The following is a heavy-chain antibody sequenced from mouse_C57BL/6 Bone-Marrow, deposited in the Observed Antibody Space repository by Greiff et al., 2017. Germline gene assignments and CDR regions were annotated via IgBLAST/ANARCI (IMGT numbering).Heavy chain of an antibody. D-gene: IGHD1-1*01. CDR1: GYTFTDYE. CDR3: TRGEVASSYWYFDV. CDR2: IDPETGGT. J-gene: IGHJ1*03. V-gene: IGHV1-15*01. Sequence: VQLQQSGAELVRPGASVTLSCKASGYTFTDYEMHWVKQTPVHGLEWIGAIDPETGGTAYNQKFKGKAILTADKSSSTAYMELRSLTSEDSAVYYCTRGEVASSYWYFDVWGTGTTVTVSS.